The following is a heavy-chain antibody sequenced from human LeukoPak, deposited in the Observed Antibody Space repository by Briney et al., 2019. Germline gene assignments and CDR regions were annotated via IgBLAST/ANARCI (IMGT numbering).Heavy chain of an antibody. CDR3: VDTAMARPDY. J-gene: IGHJ4*02. D-gene: IGHD5-18*01. V-gene: IGHV3-73*01. CDR1: GFTFSGSA. Sequence: GGSLRLSCAASGFTFSGSAMHWVRQASGKGPEWVGRIRSKANSYATAYAASVKGRFTISRDDSKNTAYLQMNSLKTEDTAVYYCVDTAMARPDYWGQGTLVTVSS. CDR2: IRSKANSYAT.